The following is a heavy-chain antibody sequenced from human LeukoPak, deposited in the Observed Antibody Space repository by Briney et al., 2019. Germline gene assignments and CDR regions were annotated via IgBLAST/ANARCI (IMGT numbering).Heavy chain of an antibody. Sequence: SETLSLTCTVSGGSISSSSYYWGWIRQPPGKGLEWIGSIYYSGSTYYNPSLKSRVTISVDTSKNQFSLKLSSVTAADTAVYYCARPTTMGPAWFDPWGQGTLVTVSS. J-gene: IGHJ5*02. D-gene: IGHD3-10*01. CDR3: ARPTTMGPAWFDP. V-gene: IGHV4-39*01. CDR1: GGSISSSSYY. CDR2: IYYSGST.